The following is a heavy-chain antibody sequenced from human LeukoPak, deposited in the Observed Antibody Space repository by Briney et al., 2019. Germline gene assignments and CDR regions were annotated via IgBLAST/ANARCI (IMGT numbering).Heavy chain of an antibody. V-gene: IGHV3-23*01. J-gene: IGHJ4*02. CDR1: GFTFSSYA. CDR2: ISGSGGST. Sequence: GGSLRLSCAASGFTFSSYAMSWVRQAPGKGLEWVSAISGSGGSTYYADSVKGRFTISRDNSKNTLYLQVNSLRAEDTAVYYCAKVLWFGELLLTYYFDYWGQGTLVTVSS. CDR3: AKVLWFGELLLTYYFDY. D-gene: IGHD3-10*01.